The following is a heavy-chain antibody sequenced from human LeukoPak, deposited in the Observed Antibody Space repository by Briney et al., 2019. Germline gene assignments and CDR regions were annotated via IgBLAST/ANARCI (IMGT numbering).Heavy chain of an antibody. CDR3: ASSPWVGARPNWFAP. J-gene: IGHJ5*02. Sequence: SVKVSCKASGGTFSSYAISWVRQAPGQGLEWMGRIIPIFGIANYAQKFQGRVTITADKSTSTAYMELSSLRSEDTAVYYCASSPWVGARPNWFAPWGQGTLVTVSS. D-gene: IGHD1-26*01. V-gene: IGHV1-69*04. CDR2: IIPIFGIA. CDR1: GGTFSSYA.